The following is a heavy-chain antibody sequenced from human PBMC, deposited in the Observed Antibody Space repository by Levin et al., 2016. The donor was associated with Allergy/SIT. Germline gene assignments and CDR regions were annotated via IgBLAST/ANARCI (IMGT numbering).Heavy chain of an antibody. D-gene: IGHD2-21*01. CDR1: GFTFTSTA. Sequence: GESLKISCAASGFTFTSTAMSWVRQAPGKGLEWVSGISGAGGSKYYAESVRGRFTISRDNSENTLYLQMNNLRVEDTAVYYCAKDNCVRTRCFPFNYYMDVWGRGTTVTVSS. V-gene: IGHV3-23*01. CDR3: AKDNCVRTRCFPFNYYMDV. CDR2: ISGAGGSK. J-gene: IGHJ6*03.